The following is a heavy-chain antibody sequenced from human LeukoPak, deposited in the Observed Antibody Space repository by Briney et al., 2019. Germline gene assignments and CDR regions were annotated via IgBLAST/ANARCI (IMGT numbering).Heavy chain of an antibody. CDR1: GFILNNYG. V-gene: IGHV3-23*01. CDR3: AKGSSGYFADL. Sequence: GGSLRLSCAASGFILNNYGLIWVRQAPGKGLEWVSAISNDGGGTQYADFVKGRFTISRDNSKNTLFLQMSSLRAEDTALYFCAKGSSGYFADLWGQGTLVTVSS. CDR2: ISNDGGGT. J-gene: IGHJ5*02. D-gene: IGHD3-22*01.